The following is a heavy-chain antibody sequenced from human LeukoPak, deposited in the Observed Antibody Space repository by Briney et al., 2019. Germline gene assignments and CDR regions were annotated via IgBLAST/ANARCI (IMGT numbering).Heavy chain of an antibody. D-gene: IGHD2-21*02. CDR3: AKDRLCGGDCYSDYYYGMDV. CDR1: GFTFSSYA. CDR2: ISGSGGST. Sequence: GGSLRLSCAASGFTFSSYAMSWVRQAPGKGLEWVSAISGSGGSTYYADSVKGRFTISRDNSKNTLYLQMNSLRAEDTAVYYCAKDRLCGGDCYSDYYYGMDVWGQGATVTVSS. V-gene: IGHV3-23*01. J-gene: IGHJ6*02.